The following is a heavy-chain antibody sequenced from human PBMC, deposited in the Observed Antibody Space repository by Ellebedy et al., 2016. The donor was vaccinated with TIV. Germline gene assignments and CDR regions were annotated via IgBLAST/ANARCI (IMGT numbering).Heavy chain of an antibody. CDR3: ARERDLWFGELSENRNWFDP. V-gene: IGHV4-4*07. Sequence: SETLSLTXTVSGGSISSYYWSWIRQPAGKGLEWIGRIYTSGSTNYNPSLKSRVTMSVDTSKNQFSLKLSSVTAADTAVYYCARERDLWFGELSENRNWFDPWGQGTLVTVSS. D-gene: IGHD3-10*01. CDR1: GGSISSYY. CDR2: IYTSGST. J-gene: IGHJ5*02.